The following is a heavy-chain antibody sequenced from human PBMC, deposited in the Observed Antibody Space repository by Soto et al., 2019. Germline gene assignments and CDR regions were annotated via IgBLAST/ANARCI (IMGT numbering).Heavy chain of an antibody. CDR2: TYYRSKWYN. D-gene: IGHD6-19*01. J-gene: IGHJ4*02. V-gene: IGHV6-1*01. CDR3: AKDIAGSGWYSLDY. CDR1: GDSVSSNSAA. Sequence: SQTLSLTCAISGDSVSSNSAAWNWIRQSPSRGLEWLGRTYYRSKWYNDYAVSVKSRITINPDTSKNQFSLYLQMNSLRTEDTAFYYCAKDIAGSGWYSLDYWGQGTLVTAPQ.